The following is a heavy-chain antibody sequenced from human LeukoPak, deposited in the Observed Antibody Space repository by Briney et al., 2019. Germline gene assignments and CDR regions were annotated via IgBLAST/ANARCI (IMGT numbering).Heavy chain of an antibody. CDR1: GGTLSRFA. V-gene: IGHV1-18*01. J-gene: IGHJ4*02. Sequence: ASVKVSCKASGGTLSRFAISWVRQAPGQGLEWMGWISAYNGNTNYAQKLQGRVTMTTDTSTSTAYMELRSLRSDDTAVYYCARVLCVGACHFDYWGQGTLVTVSS. D-gene: IGHD1-26*01. CDR2: ISAYNGNT. CDR3: ARVLCVGACHFDY.